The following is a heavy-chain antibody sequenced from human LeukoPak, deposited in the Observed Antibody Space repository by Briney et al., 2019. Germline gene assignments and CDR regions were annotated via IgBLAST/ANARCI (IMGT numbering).Heavy chain of an antibody. CDR1: GFTFSSYG. CDR3: ARDLEDQSSGWYADYYYYGMDV. V-gene: IGHV3-33*01. CDR2: IWYDGGNK. D-gene: IGHD6-19*01. Sequence: GGSLRLSCAASGFTFSSYGMHWVRQAPGKGLEWVAVIWYDGGNKYYADSVKGRFTISRDNSKNTLYLQMSSLRAEDTAVYYCARDLEDQSSGWYADYYYYGMDVWGQGTTVTVSS. J-gene: IGHJ6*02.